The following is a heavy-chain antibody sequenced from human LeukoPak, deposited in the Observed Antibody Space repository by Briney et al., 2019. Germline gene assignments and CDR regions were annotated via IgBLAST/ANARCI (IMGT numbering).Heavy chain of an antibody. J-gene: IGHJ6*02. CDR1: GSTFTGYY. CDR3: ARRPLWFGEEERYGMDV. V-gene: IGHV1-2*02. CDR2: INPNSGGT. Sequence: GASVKVSCKASGSTFTGYYMHWVRQAPGQGLEWMGWINPNSGGTNYAQKFQGRVTMTRDTSISTAYMELSRLRSDDTAVYYCARRPLWFGEEERYGMDVWGQGTTVTVSS. D-gene: IGHD3-10*01.